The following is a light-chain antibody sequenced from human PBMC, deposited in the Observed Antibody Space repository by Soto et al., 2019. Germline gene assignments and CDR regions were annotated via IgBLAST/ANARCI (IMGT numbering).Light chain of an antibody. CDR2: GAS. CDR1: QSVSSY. V-gene: IGKV3-15*01. Sequence: EIVMTQSPATLSVSPGERATLSCRASQSVSSYLAWYQQKPGQAPRLLISGASTRATGIPARFSGSGSGTDFTLTISSLQSEDFAVYYCQQYNNWPLTFGGGIKVEIK. CDR3: QQYNNWPLT. J-gene: IGKJ4*01.